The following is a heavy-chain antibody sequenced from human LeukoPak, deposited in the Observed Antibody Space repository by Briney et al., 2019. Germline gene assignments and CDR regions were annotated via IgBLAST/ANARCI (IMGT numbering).Heavy chain of an antibody. Sequence: GGSLRLSCAASGFTFDDYAMHWVRQAPGKGLEWVSGISWNSGSIGYADSVKGRFTTSRDNAKNSLYLQMNSLRAEDTALYYCAKERLSTYYYGMDVWGQGTTVTVSS. CDR2: ISWNSGSI. J-gene: IGHJ6*02. V-gene: IGHV3-9*01. CDR1: GFTFDDYA. CDR3: AKERLSTYYYGMDV.